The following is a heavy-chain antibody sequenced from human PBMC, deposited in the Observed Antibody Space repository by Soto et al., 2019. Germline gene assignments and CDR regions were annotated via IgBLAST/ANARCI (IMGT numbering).Heavy chain of an antibody. V-gene: IGHV1-69*01. CDR3: ARDHARDSSGRDAFDI. Sequence: QVQLVQSGAEVKKPGSSVKASCKASGGTFSSYAISWVRQAPGQGLEWMGGTIPNFGTANYAQKFQGRVTITADEYTSTAYMELSSLRSEDTAVDYCARDHARDSSGRDAFDIWGQGTMVTVSS. D-gene: IGHD3-22*01. CDR2: TIPNFGTA. J-gene: IGHJ3*02. CDR1: GGTFSSYA.